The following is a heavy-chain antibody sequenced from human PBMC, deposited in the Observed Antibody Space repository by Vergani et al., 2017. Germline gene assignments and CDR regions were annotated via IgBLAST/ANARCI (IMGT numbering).Heavy chain of an antibody. J-gene: IGHJ4*02. CDR1: GSSFTNYW. CDR2: IYPDDSVT. D-gene: IGHD3-22*01. Sequence: EVQLVQSGAEVKKPGESLKISCKASGSSFTNYWIAWVRQMPGKGLEWMGIIYPDDSVTLYSPSFQGQVTISADKSISTAYLQWSSLKASDTDIYYCARPSDNSGYQDRGFLYWGQGTLVTVSS. V-gene: IGHV5-51*01. CDR3: ARPSDNSGYQDRGFLY.